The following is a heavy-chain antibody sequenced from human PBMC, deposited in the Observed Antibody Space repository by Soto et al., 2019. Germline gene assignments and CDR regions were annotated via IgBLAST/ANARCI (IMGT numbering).Heavy chain of an antibody. Sequence: GGSLRLSCAASGFTFSSYAMSWVRQAPGKGLEWVSAISGSGGSTYYADSVKGRFTISRDNSKNTLYLQMNSLRAEDTAVYYCAKFLSLVAASTRANAFHIWCQGTMVTVSS. CDR2: ISGSGGST. CDR1: GFTFSSYA. D-gene: IGHD2-15*01. CDR3: AKFLSLVAASTRANAFHI. J-gene: IGHJ3*02. V-gene: IGHV3-23*01.